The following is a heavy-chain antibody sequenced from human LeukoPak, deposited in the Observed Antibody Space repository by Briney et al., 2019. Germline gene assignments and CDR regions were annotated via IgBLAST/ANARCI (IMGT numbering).Heavy chain of an antibody. J-gene: IGHJ1*01. CDR1: GGSFSGYY. CDR3: ASPPQAYYYDSSGYSRTEYFQH. CDR2: INHSGST. Sequence: PSETLSLTCAVYGGSFSGYYWSWIRRPPGKGLEWIGEINHSGSTNYNPSLKSRVTISVDTSKNQFSLKLSSVTAADTAVYYCASPPQAYYYDSSGYSRTEYFQHWGQGTLVTVSS. V-gene: IGHV4-34*01. D-gene: IGHD3-22*01.